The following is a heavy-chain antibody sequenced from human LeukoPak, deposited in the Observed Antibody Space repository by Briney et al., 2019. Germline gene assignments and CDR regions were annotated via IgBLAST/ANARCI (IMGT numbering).Heavy chain of an antibody. D-gene: IGHD4-17*01. CDR1: GYTFTSYY. CDR2: IIPIFGTA. Sequence: SVKVSCKASGYTFTSYYMHWVRQAPGQGLEWMGGIIPIFGTANYAQKFQGRVTITADESTSTAYMELSSLRSEDTAVYYCARESRGTVTKGVYWYFDLWGRGTLVTVSS. V-gene: IGHV1-69*13. J-gene: IGHJ2*01. CDR3: ARESRGTVTKGVYWYFDL.